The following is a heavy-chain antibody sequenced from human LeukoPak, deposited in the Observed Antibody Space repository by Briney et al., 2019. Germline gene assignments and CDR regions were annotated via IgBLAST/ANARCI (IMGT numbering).Heavy chain of an antibody. Sequence: EASVKVSCKASGYTFTGYYMHWVRQAPGQGLEWMGWINPNSGGTNHAQNFQGRVTMTRDTSISTTYMELSRLRSDDTAVYYCARVRGNWGSLDYFDYWGQGTLVTVSS. D-gene: IGHD7-27*01. CDR3: ARVRGNWGSLDYFDY. CDR1: GYTFTGYY. CDR2: INPNSGGT. J-gene: IGHJ4*02. V-gene: IGHV1-2*02.